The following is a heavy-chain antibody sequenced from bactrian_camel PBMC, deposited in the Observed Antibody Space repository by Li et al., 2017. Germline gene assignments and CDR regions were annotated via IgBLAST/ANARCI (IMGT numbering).Heavy chain of an antibody. CDR3: AKSYTYYSSGSYAGDMYHEV. J-gene: IGHJ2*01. V-gene: IGHV3S63*01. Sequence: QVQLVESGGGSVQAGETLRLSCAASGFTFESAEMGWYRQAPGKQCEQVSSISSDDTGGFADLAKGRFTVSRDNAKNTVYLHMNSLKVEDTAEYYCAKSYTYYSSGSYAGDMYHEVWGQGTQVTVS. D-gene: IGHD2*01. CDR2: ISSDDTG. CDR1: GFTFESAE.